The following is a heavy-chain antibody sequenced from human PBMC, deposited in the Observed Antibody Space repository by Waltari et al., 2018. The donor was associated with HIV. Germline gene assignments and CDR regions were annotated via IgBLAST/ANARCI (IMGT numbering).Heavy chain of an antibody. CDR2: SSAYNETT. Sequence: QVQLVQSGTEVKKPGASVKVSCKTSGYTFTKYGITWVRQAPAQRPECRGWSSAYNETTHAAPKVHVRASLTPDTATTTTYLELASLRTSDTAISYCPRGPPNDYFAAGYYSTPLDNWGQATLVTVSS. V-gene: IGHV1-18*01. J-gene: IGHJ4*02. D-gene: IGHD3-9*01. CDR3: PRGPPNDYFAAGYYSTPLDN. CDR1: GYTFTKYG.